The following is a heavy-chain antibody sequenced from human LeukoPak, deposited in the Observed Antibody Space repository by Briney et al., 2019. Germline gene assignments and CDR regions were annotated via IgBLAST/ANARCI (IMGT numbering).Heavy chain of an antibody. CDR1: GFSFSSYV. D-gene: IGHD3-10*01. J-gene: IGHJ5*02. CDR3: ARRYGSGTYAGFWFDP. V-gene: IGHV3-48*04. Sequence: GGSLRLSCAASGFSFSSYVMNWVRQAPGKGLEWVSYISSNSNTIYYADSVKGRFTASRDNAKNSLYLQMSSLRAEDPAVYYCARRYGSGTYAGFWFDPWGQGTLVTVSS. CDR2: ISSNSNTI.